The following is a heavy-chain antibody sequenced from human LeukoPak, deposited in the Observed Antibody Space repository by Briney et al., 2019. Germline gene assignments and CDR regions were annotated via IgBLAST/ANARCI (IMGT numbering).Heavy chain of an antibody. Sequence: SETLSLTCTVSGGSISSGDYYWIWIRQPPGKDLDWIRYIYHSGSTYDNPSLKSRVTIAVDTSKNQFSLKLSSVTAADTAVYYCARENYDILTGTNWGQGPLVTVSS. D-gene: IGHD3-9*01. CDR1: GGSISSGDYY. J-gene: IGHJ4*02. V-gene: IGHV4-30-4*08. CDR2: IYHSGST. CDR3: ARENYDILTGTN.